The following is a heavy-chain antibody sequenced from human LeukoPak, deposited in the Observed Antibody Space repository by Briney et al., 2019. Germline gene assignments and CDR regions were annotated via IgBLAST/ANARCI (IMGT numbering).Heavy chain of an antibody. Sequence: GGSLRLSCAASGFTFTNYGMHWVRQAPGKGLDWVTFIRFDGSHKFYADSVKGRFTISRDNTKNSLFLQMNSLRAEDTAVYYCARVHGGYPFDYWGQGTLVTVSS. CDR2: IRFDGSHK. J-gene: IGHJ4*02. V-gene: IGHV3-30*02. CDR1: GFTFTNYG. CDR3: ARVHGGYPFDY. D-gene: IGHD2-15*01.